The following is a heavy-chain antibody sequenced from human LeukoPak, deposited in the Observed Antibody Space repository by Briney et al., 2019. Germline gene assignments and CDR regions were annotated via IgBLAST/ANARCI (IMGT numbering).Heavy chain of an antibody. CDR1: GFTFTSFA. CDR3: AKAPTPVVAATLFHH. Sequence: GGSLRLSCAASGFTFTSFAMSWVRQAPGKGLEWVSTISGSGGSTCYADSVKSRFTISRDNSKNTLYMQMNSLRAEDTAVYYCAKAPTPVVAATLFHHWGQGTLVTVSS. J-gene: IGHJ1*01. D-gene: IGHD2-15*01. V-gene: IGHV3-23*01. CDR2: ISGSGGST.